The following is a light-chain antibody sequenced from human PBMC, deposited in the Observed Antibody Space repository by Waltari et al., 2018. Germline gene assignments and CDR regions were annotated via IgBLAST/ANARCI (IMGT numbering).Light chain of an antibody. Sequence: SSELTQDPAVSVALGQTVSITCQGDSPRRYYASWYQQKPRQAPLLVIYGKNSRPSGIPDRFSVSSSGNTASLTITGAQAEDEADYYCNSRDSNNNRVFFGGGTKLTVL. J-gene: IGLJ2*01. CDR1: SPRRYY. CDR2: GKN. CDR3: NSRDSNNNRVF. V-gene: IGLV3-19*01.